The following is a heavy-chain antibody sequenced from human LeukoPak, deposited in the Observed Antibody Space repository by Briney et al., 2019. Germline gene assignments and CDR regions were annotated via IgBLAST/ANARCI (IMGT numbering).Heavy chain of an antibody. CDR1: GGSFSGDY. CDR2: INHSGSA. J-gene: IGHJ3*02. V-gene: IGHV4-34*01. CDR3: ARMRDNWNVCVSDI. Sequence: ASETLSLTCGVYGGSFSGDYWSWVRQPPGKGLEWIGEINHSGSASYNPSLKSRVTISVDTSKIQFSLKLSSVTATDTAVYYCARMRDNWNVCVSDIWGQGTMVTVSS. D-gene: IGHD1-1*01.